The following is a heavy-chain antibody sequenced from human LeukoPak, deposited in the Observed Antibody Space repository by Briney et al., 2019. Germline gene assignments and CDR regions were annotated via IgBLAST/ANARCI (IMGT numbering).Heavy chain of an antibody. D-gene: IGHD1-26*01. CDR2: ISSSSSTI. J-gene: IGHJ4*02. V-gene: IGHV3-48*01. CDR3: AIIYLIVGATTFDY. CDR1: GFTFGSYS. Sequence: GGSLRLSCAASGFTFGSYSINWVRQPPGKGLEWVSYISSSSSTIYYADSVKGRFTISRDSAKNSLYLQMNSLRAEDTAVYYCAIIYLIVGATTFDYWGQGTLVTVSS.